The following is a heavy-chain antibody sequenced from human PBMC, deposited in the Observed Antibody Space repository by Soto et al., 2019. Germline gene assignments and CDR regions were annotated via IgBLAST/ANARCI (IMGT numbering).Heavy chain of an antibody. D-gene: IGHD1-20*01. CDR1: GFSFSDYT. CDR3: AKDSGCVNNACAYDP. J-gene: IGHJ5*02. CDR2: ISRGSDYI. Sequence: EVHLVESGGGLVKPGGSLGLTCAGSGFSFSDYTMNWVRQAPGKGLEWVSSISRGSDYIFYADTVKGRFTISRDNARNSLYLQMSSLRAEDTAVYYCAKDSGCVNNACAYDPWGQGTLVSVSS. V-gene: IGHV3-21*01.